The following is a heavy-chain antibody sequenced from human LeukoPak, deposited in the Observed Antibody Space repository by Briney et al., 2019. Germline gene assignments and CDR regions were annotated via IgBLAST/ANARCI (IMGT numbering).Heavy chain of an antibody. CDR2: IKSKTDGGTT. CDR3: TNRQWLAKTPYIFDY. CDR1: GFSFSYAW. V-gene: IGHV3-15*01. D-gene: IGHD6-19*01. Sequence: GGSLRLSCAVSGFSFSYAWMAWVRQAPGKGLEWVGRIKSKTDGGTTDYAAPVKGRFTISRDDSTDTLYLQMNSLKTEDTAVYYCTNRQWLAKTPYIFDYWGQGTLVTVSS. J-gene: IGHJ4*02.